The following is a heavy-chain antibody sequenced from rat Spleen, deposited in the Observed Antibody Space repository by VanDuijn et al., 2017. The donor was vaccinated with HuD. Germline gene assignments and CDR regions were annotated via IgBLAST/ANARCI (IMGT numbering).Heavy chain of an antibody. Sequence: EVQLQESGPGLVKPSQSLSLTCSVTAYSITSSYRWNWIRKFPGNKLEWMGHLNSAGSTYYNPSLKSRISIARDTSKNQFFLQVNSVTTEDTATYYCARRNWAPFDYWGQGVMVTVSS. CDR1: AYSITSSYR. V-gene: IGHV3-3*01. CDR2: LNSAGST. J-gene: IGHJ2*01. CDR3: ARRNWAPFDY. D-gene: IGHD5-1*01.